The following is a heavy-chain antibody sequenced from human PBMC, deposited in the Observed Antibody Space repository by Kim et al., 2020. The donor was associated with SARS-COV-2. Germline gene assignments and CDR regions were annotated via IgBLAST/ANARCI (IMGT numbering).Heavy chain of an antibody. CDR2: ISSSSSYT. Sequence: GGSLRLSCAASGFTFSDYYMSWVRQAPGKGLEWVSYISSSSSYTDYADSVKGRFTISRDNAKNSLYLQMNSLRAEDTAVYYCAREYQKGYYYDSSGYYHYGMDVCGQRATVVASS. V-gene: IGHV3-11*05. CDR3: AREYQKGYYYDSSGYYHYGMDV. CDR1: GFTFSDYY. D-gene: IGHD3-22*01. J-gene: IGHJ6*02.